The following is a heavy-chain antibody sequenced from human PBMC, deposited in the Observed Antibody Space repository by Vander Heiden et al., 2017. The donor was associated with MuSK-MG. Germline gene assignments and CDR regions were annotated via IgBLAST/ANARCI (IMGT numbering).Heavy chain of an antibody. Sequence: QVHLVESGGGVVQPGGSLSPSCEASGFAFSPYTSHCVRQCPDKGLEWVAVISSDGVRQYYADSVKGRFTISKDDSKNTLHLQMSSLRVDDAAVYFCAIDLRSGLPDYFDHWGQGTLGTVSS. CDR2: ISSDGVRQ. V-gene: IGHV3-30*04. CDR1: GFAFSPYT. CDR3: AIDLRSGLPDYFDH. J-gene: IGHJ4*02.